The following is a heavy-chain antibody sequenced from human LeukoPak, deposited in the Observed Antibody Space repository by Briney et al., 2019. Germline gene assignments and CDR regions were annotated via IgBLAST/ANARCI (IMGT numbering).Heavy chain of an antibody. J-gene: IGHJ3*02. D-gene: IGHD1-14*01. V-gene: IGHV3-64*01. CDR2: ISSNGDST. CDR3: ARVKVSGAFDI. CDR1: GFTFSAYS. Sequence: GGSLRLSCAASGFTFSAYSMNWVRQAPGKGLEYVSAISSNGDSTYYANSVKGRFTISRDNSKNTLYLQMGSLRAEDMAVYYCARVKVSGAFDIWGQGTMVTVSS.